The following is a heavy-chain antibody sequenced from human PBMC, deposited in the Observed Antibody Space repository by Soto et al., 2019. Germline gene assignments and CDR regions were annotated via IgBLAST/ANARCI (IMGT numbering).Heavy chain of an antibody. CDR3: PRVGGQLVPGFDY. CDR1: GFTFSSYS. V-gene: IGHV3-21*01. J-gene: IGHJ4*02. D-gene: IGHD6-6*01. CDR2: ISSSSSYI. Sequence: EVQLVESGGGLVKPGGSLRLSCAASGFTFSSYSMSWVRQAPGKGLEWVSSISSSSSYIYYADSVKGRFTISRDNAKNSLYLQMNSLRAEDTAVYYCPRVGGQLVPGFDYWGQGTLVTVSS.